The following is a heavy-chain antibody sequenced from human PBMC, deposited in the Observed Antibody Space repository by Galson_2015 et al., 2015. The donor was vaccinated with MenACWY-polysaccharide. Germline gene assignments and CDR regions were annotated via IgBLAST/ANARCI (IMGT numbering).Heavy chain of an antibody. V-gene: IGHV1-3*01. CDR2: INGGNGNT. J-gene: IGHJ4*02. Sequence: SVKVSCKASGYAFTSYAMHWLRQAPGQRLEWMAWINGGNGNTKYSQKIQDRVIITRDTSASTAYMELSSLRSEDTAVYYCARDTGILTGYSDYFFDYWGQGTLVTVSS. CDR3: ARDTGILTGYSDYFFDY. D-gene: IGHD3-9*01. CDR1: GYAFTSYA.